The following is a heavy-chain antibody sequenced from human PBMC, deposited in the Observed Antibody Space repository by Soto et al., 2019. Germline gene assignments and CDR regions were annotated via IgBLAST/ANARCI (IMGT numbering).Heavy chain of an antibody. Sequence: QVQLVQSGAEAKKPGASVKGSCKASGYTFTSFDINWVRQATGQGLEWLGWMTPNTGNTGYAQKFQGRITMTRDTSISTAYMELNSLTYEESAVYYCSRNKWGTGDCDFWGHGTLVTVSS. D-gene: IGHD7-27*01. V-gene: IGHV1-8*01. CDR1: GYTFTSFD. CDR2: MTPNTGNT. CDR3: SRNKWGTGDCDF. J-gene: IGHJ4*01.